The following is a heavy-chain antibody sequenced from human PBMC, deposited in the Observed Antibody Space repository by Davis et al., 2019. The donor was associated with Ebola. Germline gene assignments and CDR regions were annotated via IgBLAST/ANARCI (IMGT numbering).Heavy chain of an antibody. CDR1: GFTFSDST. CDR3: TGSGEVDY. Sequence: PGGSLRLSCAASGFTFSDSTMNWVRQAPGKGLEWVSSISTTSTYIYYSDSVKGRFTISRDNAKSSLYLQMNSLRAEDTAVYYCTGSGEVDYWGQGTLVTVSS. CDR2: ISTTSTYI. V-gene: IGHV3-21*01. D-gene: IGHD3-10*01. J-gene: IGHJ4*02.